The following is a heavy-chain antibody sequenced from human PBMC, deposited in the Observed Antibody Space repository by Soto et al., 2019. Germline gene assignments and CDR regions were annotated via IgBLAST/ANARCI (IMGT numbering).Heavy chain of an antibody. D-gene: IGHD3-3*01. CDR1: GGTFSSYA. J-gene: IGHJ3*02. Sequence: SVKVSCKASGGTFSSYAISWVRQAPGQGLEWMGGIIPIFGTANYAQKFQGRVTITADKSTSTAYMELGSLRSEDTAVYYCARPRVFGVVTEAFDIWGQGTMVTVSS. CDR3: ARPRVFGVVTEAFDI. V-gene: IGHV1-69*06. CDR2: IIPIFGTA.